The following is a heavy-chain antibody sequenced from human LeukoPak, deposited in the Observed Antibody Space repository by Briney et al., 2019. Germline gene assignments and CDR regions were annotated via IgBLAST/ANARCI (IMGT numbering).Heavy chain of an antibody. D-gene: IGHD3-22*01. CDR2: IWYDGSNE. CDR3: ARPRNNYDTSGFSALDY. CDR1: GFTFSSFG. J-gene: IGHJ4*02. Sequence: GTSLRLSCAASGFTFSSFGMQWVRQAPGKGLEGVAVIWYDGSNEYYADSVKGRFTISRDNSKNTLFLQMNSLRAEDTAVYYCARPRNNYDTSGFSALDYWGQGTLVTVSS. V-gene: IGHV3-33*01.